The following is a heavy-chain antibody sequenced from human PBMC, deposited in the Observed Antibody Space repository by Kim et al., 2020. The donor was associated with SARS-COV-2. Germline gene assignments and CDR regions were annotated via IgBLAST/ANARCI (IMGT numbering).Heavy chain of an antibody. CDR2: ISGSGGKT. Sequence: RGSLRLSCAASEFTFSYYAMTWVRQAPGKGLEWVSAISGSGGKTYYADSVKGRFTISRDNSKNTLYLQMNSLRADDTAVYYCAKDKGNSDWPTPDYWGQG. CDR1: EFTFSYYA. D-gene: IGHD6-19*01. J-gene: IGHJ4*02. V-gene: IGHV3-23*01. CDR3: AKDKGNSDWPTPDY.